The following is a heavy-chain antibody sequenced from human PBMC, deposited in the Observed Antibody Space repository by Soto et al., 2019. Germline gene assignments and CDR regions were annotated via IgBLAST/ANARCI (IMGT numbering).Heavy chain of an antibody. J-gene: IGHJ2*01. CDR3: VKNRGAGSLSNWSFAS. CDR1: GYTFTSYA. CDR2: INAGNGNT. Sequence: ASVKVSCKASGYTFTSYAMHWVRQAPGQRLEWMGWINAGNGNTKYSQKFQGRVTITRDTSASTAYMELSSLRADDTAVYYCVKNRGAGSLSNWSFASWGRGSLVTVSS. D-gene: IGHD1-26*01. V-gene: IGHV1-3*01.